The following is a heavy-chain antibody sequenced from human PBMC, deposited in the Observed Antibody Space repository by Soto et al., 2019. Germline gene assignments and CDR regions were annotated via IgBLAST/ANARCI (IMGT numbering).Heavy chain of an antibody. CDR1: GYTSSSDY. CDR2: IHPSGDPT. J-gene: IGHJ5*02. D-gene: IGHD4-17*01. V-gene: IGHV1-46*01. Sequence: ASVKVSCKASGYTSSSDYMHWVRQAPGQGLEWIGIIHPSGDPTIYAQKFQGRVTMTTDTSTSTAYMELRSLRSDDTAVYYCARDRKTDYCGNLWDRKWFDPWGQ. CDR3: ARDRKTDYCGNLWDRKWFDP.